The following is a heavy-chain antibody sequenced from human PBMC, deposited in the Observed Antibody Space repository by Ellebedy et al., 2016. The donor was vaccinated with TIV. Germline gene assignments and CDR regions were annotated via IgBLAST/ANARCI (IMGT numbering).Heavy chain of an antibody. J-gene: IGHJ5*02. CDR1: GYTFSTQG. CDR2: ISPYNGYA. Sequence: ASVKVSCKASGYTFSTQGISWARQAPGQGLEWMGWISPYNGYAGYAQRFRDRVTMTADTSTSTAYMELSSLRSDDTAVYYCAREVYGDSLNWFDPWGQGTLVTVSS. V-gene: IGHV1-18*01. D-gene: IGHD4-17*01. CDR3: AREVYGDSLNWFDP.